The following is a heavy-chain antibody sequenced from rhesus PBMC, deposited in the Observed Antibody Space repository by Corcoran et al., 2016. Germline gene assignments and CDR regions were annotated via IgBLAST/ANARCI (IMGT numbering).Heavy chain of an antibody. CDR3: ARHFTSSHFDY. J-gene: IGHJ4*01. D-gene: IGHD6-43*01. CDR1: GGSISSDNR. V-gene: IGHV4-93*02. Sequence: QVELQESGPAVVKPSETLSLTCAVSGGSISSDNRWNWIRQSPGKGQEWLALIYGRGGGAGYNPSRKSRVAISMDTSKNQFSLKLSSVTAADTAVYYCARHFTSSHFDYWGRGVLVTVSS. CDR2: IYGRGGGA.